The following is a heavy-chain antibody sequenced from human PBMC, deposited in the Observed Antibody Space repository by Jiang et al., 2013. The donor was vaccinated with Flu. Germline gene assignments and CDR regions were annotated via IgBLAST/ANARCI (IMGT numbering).Heavy chain of an antibody. CDR2: ISAYNGNT. Sequence: PGASVKVSCKAFWFTPFTSYGISWVRQAPGQGLEWTGWISAYNGNTNYAQKLQGRVTMTTDTSTSTAYMELRSLRSDDTAVYYCASTAFYCSGGSCYPEDGWFDPWGQGTLVTVSS. J-gene: IGHJ5*02. D-gene: IGHD2-15*01. V-gene: IGHV1-18*01. CDR1: FTPFTSYG. CDR3: ASTAFYCSGGSCYPEDGWFDP.